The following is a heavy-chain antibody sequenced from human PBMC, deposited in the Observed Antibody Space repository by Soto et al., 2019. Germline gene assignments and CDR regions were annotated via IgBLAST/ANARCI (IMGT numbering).Heavy chain of an antibody. CDR2: IIPIFGTA. Sequence: ASVKVSCKASGRTFSSYAISWVRQAPGQGLEWMGGIIPIFGTANYAQKFQGRVTITADESTSTAYMELSSLRSEDTAVYYCTGANSSSWYPGHWFDPWGQGTLVTVSS. D-gene: IGHD6-13*01. J-gene: IGHJ5*02. CDR1: GRTFSSYA. V-gene: IGHV1-69*13. CDR3: TGANSSSWYPGHWFDP.